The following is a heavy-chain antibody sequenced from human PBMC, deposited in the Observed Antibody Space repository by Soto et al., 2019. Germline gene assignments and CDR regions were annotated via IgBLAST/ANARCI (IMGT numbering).Heavy chain of an antibody. Sequence: VQLLESGGGLVQPGGSLRLSCAASGFIFSNYGISWVRQAPGKGLEWVSGISGSGGVTFYADSVKGRFTISRDNSKNTLYLQMNSLRVEDTAVYYCAKGAAVSGDYYFHYWGQGALVTVSS. V-gene: IGHV3-23*01. J-gene: IGHJ4*02. CDR2: ISGSGGVT. CDR1: GFIFSNYG. D-gene: IGHD6-19*01. CDR3: AKGAAVSGDYYFHY.